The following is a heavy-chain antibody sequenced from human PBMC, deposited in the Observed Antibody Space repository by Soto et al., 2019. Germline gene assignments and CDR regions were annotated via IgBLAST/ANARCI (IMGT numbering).Heavy chain of an antibody. J-gene: IGHJ4*02. Sequence: QLQLQESGPGLVKPSETLSLTCTVSGGSISSNSYYWGWIRQPPGKGLEWIGTIYYSGSTYYDPPLKRRVAISVDTYRNQCSPKLSSVTAADTAVYYCARLFAVYADSGRYFDYGGRGTLVTVSS. CDR2: IYYSGST. CDR3: ARLFAVYADSGRYFDY. V-gene: IGHV4-39*01. D-gene: IGHD4-17*01. CDR1: GGSISSNSYY.